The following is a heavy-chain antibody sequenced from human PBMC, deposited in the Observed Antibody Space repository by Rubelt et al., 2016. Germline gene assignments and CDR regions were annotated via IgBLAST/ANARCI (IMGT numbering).Heavy chain of an antibody. CDR2: ISGSGGST. V-gene: IGHV3-23*04. CDR3: ASGRGPDYYYYGMDV. D-gene: IGHD1-1*01. CDR1: GFTFSSYA. Sequence: EVQLVESGGGLVKPGGSLRLSCAASGFTFSSYAMSWVRQAPGKGLEWVSAISGSGGSTYYADSVKGRFTISRDNARNSLYLQMNSLRAEDTAVYYCASGRGPDYYYYGMDVWGQGTTVTVSS. J-gene: IGHJ6*02.